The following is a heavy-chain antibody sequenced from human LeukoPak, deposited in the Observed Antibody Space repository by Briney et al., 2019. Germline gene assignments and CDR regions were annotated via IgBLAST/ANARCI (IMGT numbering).Heavy chain of an antibody. CDR1: GYIFSDHA. V-gene: IGHV3-30*14. J-gene: IGHJ4*02. D-gene: IGHD3-10*01. CDR3: ARSPPRGDFDY. Sequence: GGSLRLSCAASGYIFSDHAMHWVRQAPGKGLEWLAYLSHDGTTAYYANSVKGRFTISRDNSKNTLYLQMNSLRAEDTAVYYCARSPPRGDFDYWGQGTLVTVSS. CDR2: LSHDGTTA.